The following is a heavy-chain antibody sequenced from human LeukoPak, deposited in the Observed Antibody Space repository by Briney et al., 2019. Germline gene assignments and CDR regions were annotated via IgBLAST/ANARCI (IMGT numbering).Heavy chain of an antibody. CDR1: ADSFGGHY. Sequence: SETLSLTCAVSADSFGGHYWTWIRQSPGKGLEWIGYISYIGSTNYNPSLKSRVTISIDTSKNQFSLKLRSVTAADTAVYYCARDLVTVTKGFDIWGQGTMVSVSS. V-gene: IGHV4-59*11. J-gene: IGHJ3*02. D-gene: IGHD4-17*01. CDR2: ISYIGST. CDR3: ARDLVTVTKGFDI.